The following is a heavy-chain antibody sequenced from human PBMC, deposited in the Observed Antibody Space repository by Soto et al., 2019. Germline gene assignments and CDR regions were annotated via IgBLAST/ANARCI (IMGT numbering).Heavy chain of an antibody. D-gene: IGHD5-12*01. J-gene: IGHJ4*02. CDR3: AAGGGLPRYY. V-gene: IGHV4-30-2*01. Sequence: QLQLQESGSGLVKPSQTLSLTCAVSGGSISSGGYSWSWIRQPPGKGLEWIGDIYHSGSTYYNPSPKSRVTIAVDRSRNQFSLKLSSVTAADTAVYYCAAGGGLPRYYWGQGTLVTVST. CDR2: IYHSGST. CDR1: GGSISSGGYS.